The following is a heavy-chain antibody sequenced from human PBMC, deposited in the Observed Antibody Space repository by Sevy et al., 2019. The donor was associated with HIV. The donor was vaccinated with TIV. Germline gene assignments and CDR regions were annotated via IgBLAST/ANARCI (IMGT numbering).Heavy chain of an antibody. D-gene: IGHD3-22*01. V-gene: IGHV3-15*01. J-gene: IGHJ4*02. CDR2: IKSKIDGETT. CDR3: ATASGYYDSSPFDY. CDR1: GFTFSNAW. Sequence: GGSLRLSCAVSGFTFSNAWMNWVRQAPGTGLQWVGLIKSKIDGETTDYAAPVKGRFTISRDDSKNTVYRQMNSLKTEDTAVYYCATASGYYDSSPFDYWGPGTLVTVSS.